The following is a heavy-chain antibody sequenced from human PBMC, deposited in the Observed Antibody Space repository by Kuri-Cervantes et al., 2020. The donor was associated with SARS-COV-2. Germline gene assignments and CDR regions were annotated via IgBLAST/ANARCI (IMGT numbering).Heavy chain of an antibody. CDR1: GGSISSSSYY. V-gene: IGHV4-39*01. Sequence: GSLRLSCTVSGGSISSSSYYWGWIRQPPGKGLEWIGSIYYSGSTYYNPSLKSRVTISVDTSKNQFPLKLSSVTAADTAVYYCASILGRPMNSSSWIIYYYYMDVWGKGTTVTVSS. J-gene: IGHJ6*03. CDR3: ASILGRPMNSSSWIIYYYYMDV. D-gene: IGHD6-13*01. CDR2: IYYSGST.